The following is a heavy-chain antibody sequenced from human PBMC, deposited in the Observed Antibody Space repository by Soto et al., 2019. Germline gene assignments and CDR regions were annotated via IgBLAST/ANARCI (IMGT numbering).Heavy chain of an antibody. CDR3: AKDQNVLRFLEWLTALDY. J-gene: IGHJ4*02. Sequence: GGSLRLSCAASGFTFSSHGMHWVRQAPGKGLEWVAVISSDERNKYYGDSVKGRFTISRDNSKNTLYLHMNSLRIEDTAVYYCAKDQNVLRFLEWLTALDYWGQGTLVTVSS. CDR2: ISSDERNK. CDR1: GFTFSSHG. V-gene: IGHV3-30*18. D-gene: IGHD3-3*01.